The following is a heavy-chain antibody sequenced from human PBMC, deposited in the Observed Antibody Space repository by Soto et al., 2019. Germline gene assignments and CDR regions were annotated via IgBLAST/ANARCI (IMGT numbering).Heavy chain of an antibody. CDR3: AGRGDVNYGHDMDV. V-gene: IGHV1-18*01. J-gene: IGHJ6*02. D-gene: IGHD1-7*01. Sequence: QVQLVQSGGEVKKPGASVKLSCTASGYTFTSYGISWVRQAPGQGLEWMGWISAYNGKTNYAQNVQGRGTITTDTSTTTADMDLRCLRSDEPAEYYCAGRGDVNYGHDMDVWGQGTKGTVSS. CDR1: GYTFTSYG. CDR2: ISAYNGKT.